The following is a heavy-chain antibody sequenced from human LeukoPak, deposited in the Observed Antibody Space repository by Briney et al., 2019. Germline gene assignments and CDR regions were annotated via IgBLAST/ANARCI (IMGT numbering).Heavy chain of an antibody. J-gene: IGHJ4*02. CDR1: GYSFTSYW. V-gene: IGHV5-51*01. CDR3: ARQLNYYASSGSYFAY. CDR2: IYPGDSDT. D-gene: IGHD3-22*01. Sequence: GESLKISCKGSGYSFTSYWIGWVRQMPGKGLEWMGIIYPGDSDTRYSPSFQGQVTISADKSISTAYLQWSSLKASDTAMYYCARQLNYYASSGSYFAYWGQGTLVSVPS.